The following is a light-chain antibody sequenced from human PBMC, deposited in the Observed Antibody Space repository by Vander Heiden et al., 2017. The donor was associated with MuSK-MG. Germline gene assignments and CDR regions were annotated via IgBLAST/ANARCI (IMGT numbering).Light chain of an antibody. J-gene: IGLJ2*01. CDR1: RGSIASNY. V-gene: IGLV6-57*01. Sequence: FVLTQPHSVSYSPGKTVTISCTRRRGSIASNYVQWYQQRPGSTPNILIYEDRNRRSGVPDRFSGSIDSSSTTATPTIAGGKTEDEDDYYWQAEDRNNLVFGGGTKLTVL. CDR3: QAEDRNNLV. CDR2: EDR.